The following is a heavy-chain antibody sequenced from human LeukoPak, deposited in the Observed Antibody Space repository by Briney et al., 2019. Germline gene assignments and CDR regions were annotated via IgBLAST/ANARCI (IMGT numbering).Heavy chain of an antibody. V-gene: IGHV3-23*01. Sequence: PGESLRLSHAPSGFTFSSYAMSWVRQAPGKGLQWVSAISVSGGSTYYADSVKGRFTISRDNSKNTLYLQMNSLRAEDTAVYYCAKDDSSGYYPYWGQGTLVTVSS. CDR2: ISVSGGST. CDR1: GFTFSSYA. D-gene: IGHD3-22*01. J-gene: IGHJ4*02. CDR3: AKDDSSGYYPY.